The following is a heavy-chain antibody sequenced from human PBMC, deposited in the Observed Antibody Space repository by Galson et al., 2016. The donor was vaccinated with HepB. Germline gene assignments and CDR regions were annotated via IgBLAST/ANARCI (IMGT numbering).Heavy chain of an antibody. CDR2: IHHSGST. V-gene: IGHV4-59*01. CDR3: AREGSGWYGWLAP. J-gene: IGHJ5*02. Sequence: SETLSLTCTVSGGSINSYHWSWIRQPPGKGLEWIANIHHSGSTNYNPSLKGRVTLSLDTSKNEVSLKVRSLTAADTAVYYCAREGSGWYGWLAPWGRGTLVTVSS. CDR1: GGSINSYH. D-gene: IGHD6-19*01.